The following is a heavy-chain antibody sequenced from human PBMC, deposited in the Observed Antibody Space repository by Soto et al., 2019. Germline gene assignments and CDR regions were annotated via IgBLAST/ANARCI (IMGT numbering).Heavy chain of an antibody. CDR1: GFTFSSYS. CDR2: ISSSSSTI. Sequence: EVQLVESGGGLVQPGGSLRLSCAASGFTFSSYSMNWVRQAPGKGLEWVSYISSSSSTIYYADSVKGRFTISRDNAKNSLYLQMNSLRDEDTAVYYCARDSQPTWYYYESSGYHYGMDVWGQGTTVTVAS. J-gene: IGHJ6*01. V-gene: IGHV3-48*02. CDR3: ARDSQPTWYYYESSGYHYGMDV. D-gene: IGHD3-22*01.